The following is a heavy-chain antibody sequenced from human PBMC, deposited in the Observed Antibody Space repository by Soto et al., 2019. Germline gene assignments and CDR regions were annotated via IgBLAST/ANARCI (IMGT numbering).Heavy chain of an antibody. D-gene: IGHD2-15*01. J-gene: IGHJ4*02. CDR2: ISGSGAST. CDR1: GFTFSTYA. V-gene: IGHV3-23*01. CDR3: AKDGAATPLNLRYNKHDY. Sequence: EVQLLESGGGLVQPGGSLRLSCAASGFTFSTYAMSWVRQAPGKGLEWVSAISGSGASTYYADSVKGRFTISRDNSKDTLYLQMNSVRAEDTAVYYCAKDGAATPLNLRYNKHDYWGQGTLVTVSS.